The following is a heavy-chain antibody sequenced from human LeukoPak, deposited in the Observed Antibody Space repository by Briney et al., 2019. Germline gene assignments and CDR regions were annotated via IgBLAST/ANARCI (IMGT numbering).Heavy chain of an antibody. CDR1: GGSIGTSAYY. V-gene: IGHV4-31*03. D-gene: IGHD3-16*02. CDR2: ISDSGST. J-gene: IGHJ5*01. Sequence: PSETLSLTCTVSGGSIGTSAYYWNWIRQHPGKGLEWIGFISDSGSTLYHASLKSRISISSDTSKNQFSLKLTSVTAADMAVYYCARGRYSYGWNDSWGQGTLVTVSS. CDR3: ARGRYSYGWNDS.